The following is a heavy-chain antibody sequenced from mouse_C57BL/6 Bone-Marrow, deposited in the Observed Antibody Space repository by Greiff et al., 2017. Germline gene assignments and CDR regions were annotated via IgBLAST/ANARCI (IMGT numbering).Heavy chain of an antibody. J-gene: IGHJ4*01. CDR3: ARQNYGSSRGYAMDY. CDR1: GFTFSDYG. Sequence: EVQLVESGGGLVQPGGSLKLSCAASGFTFSDYGMAWVRQAPRQGPEWVAFISNLAYSIYYADTVTGRFTISGENAKNTLYLEMSRLRSEDTAMYYCARQNYGSSRGYAMDYWGQGTSVTVSS. V-gene: IGHV5-15*01. CDR2: ISNLAYSI. D-gene: IGHD1-1*01.